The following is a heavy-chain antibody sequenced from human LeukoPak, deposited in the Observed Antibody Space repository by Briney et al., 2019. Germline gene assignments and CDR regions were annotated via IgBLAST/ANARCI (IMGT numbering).Heavy chain of an antibody. V-gene: IGHV3-11*01. D-gene: IGHD3-10*01. J-gene: IGHJ5*02. Sequence: GGSLRLSCAASGFTFSDYNMRWIRQAPGKGLEWVSSISRSGSTKYYADSVKGRFTISRDNAKNSLFLQMNSLRAEDTAVYYCARSVWFGDESVGFDPWGQGTLVTVSS. CDR3: ARSVWFGDESVGFDP. CDR2: ISRSGSTK. CDR1: GFTFSDYN.